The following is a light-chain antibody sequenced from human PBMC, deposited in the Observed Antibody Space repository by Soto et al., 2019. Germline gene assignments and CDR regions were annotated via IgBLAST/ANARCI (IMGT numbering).Light chain of an antibody. J-gene: IGKJ1*01. V-gene: IGKV1-5*01. Sequence: DFQLTQSPSALAASVGDRVTSTCRASQNIRSRLAWFQQKPGKAPKLLIYDASSLESGVPQRFSGSGSGTEFTLTISGLQPDDFATYYCQQFIDGWTFGQGTKVDIK. CDR3: QQFIDGWT. CDR2: DAS. CDR1: QNIRSR.